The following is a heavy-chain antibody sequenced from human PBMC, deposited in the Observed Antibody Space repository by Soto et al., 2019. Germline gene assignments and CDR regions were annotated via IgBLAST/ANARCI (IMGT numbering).Heavy chain of an antibody. D-gene: IGHD6-6*01. V-gene: IGHV1-2*02. CDR2: INPNSGGT. CDR3: TRGESSSLDY. CDR1: GYTFTGYY. J-gene: IGHJ4*01. Sequence: VQLVQSGAEVQKPGASVKVSCKASGYTFTGYYMHWVRQAPGQGPEWMGWINPNSGGTTYAQKFQDRVPVTRDTSISTAYMDLSSLRSSDTAVYSCTRGESSSLDYWAQGSLVTVSS.